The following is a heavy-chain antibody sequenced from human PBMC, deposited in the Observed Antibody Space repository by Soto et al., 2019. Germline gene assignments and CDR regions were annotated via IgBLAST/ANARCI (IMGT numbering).Heavy chain of an antibody. CDR1: GYTFTSYA. V-gene: IGHV1-3*01. CDR2: INAGNGNT. J-gene: IGHJ4*02. D-gene: IGHD6-13*01. CDR3: ARGSSSWYLY. Sequence: ASVRVSCKASGYTFTSYAMHWVRQAPVQRLEWMGCINAGNGNTKYSQKFQGRVTITRDTSQSTAYMELRSLRSEDTAVYYCARGSSSWYLYWGQGTLVTLSS.